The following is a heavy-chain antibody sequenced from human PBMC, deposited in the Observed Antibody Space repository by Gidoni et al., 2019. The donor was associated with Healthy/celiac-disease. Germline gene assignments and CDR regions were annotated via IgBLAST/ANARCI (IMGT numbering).Heavy chain of an antibody. CDR3: AKINKRDYYDSSGPHYGTGFDY. CDR2: ISGRGGST. Sequence: EVQLLESGGGLVQPGGSLRLSCAASGFTFSSYAMSWVRQAPGKGLEWVSAISGRGGSTYYADSVKGRFTISRDNSKNTLYLQMNSLRAEDTAVYYCAKINKRDYYDSSGPHYGTGFDYWGQGTLVTVSS. D-gene: IGHD3-22*01. V-gene: IGHV3-23*01. CDR1: GFTFSSYA. J-gene: IGHJ4*02.